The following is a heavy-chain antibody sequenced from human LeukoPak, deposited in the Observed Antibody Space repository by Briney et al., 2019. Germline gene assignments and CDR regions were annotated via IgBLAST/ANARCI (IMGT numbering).Heavy chain of an antibody. D-gene: IGHD4-17*01. CDR2: IKQDGSEK. Sequence: GGSLRLSCAASGFTFSSYWMSWVRQAPGKGLEWVANIKQDGSEKYYVDSVKGRFTISRDNAKNSLYLQMNSLRAEDTAVYYCARDGGPYGDSRPDYYMDVRGKGTTVTVSS. V-gene: IGHV3-7*01. J-gene: IGHJ6*03. CDR3: ARDGGPYGDSRPDYYMDV. CDR1: GFTFSSYW.